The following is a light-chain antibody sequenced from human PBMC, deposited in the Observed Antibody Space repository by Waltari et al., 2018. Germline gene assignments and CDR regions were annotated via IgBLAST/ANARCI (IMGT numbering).Light chain of an antibody. CDR1: QSISNY. Sequence: EIVLTQSPATLSLSQGERATLACRASQSISNYLAWYQQKRGQAPRLLLYETSNRATGIPARFSGSGSGTEFTLTISSLEPEDFAVYYCHQRSDWGTFGGGTKVEI. J-gene: IGKJ4*01. V-gene: IGKV3-11*01. CDR3: HQRSDWGT. CDR2: ETS.